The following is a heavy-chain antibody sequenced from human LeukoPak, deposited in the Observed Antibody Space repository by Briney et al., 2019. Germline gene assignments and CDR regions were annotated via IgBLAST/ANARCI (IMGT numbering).Heavy chain of an antibody. V-gene: IGHV3-30*18. Sequence: GGSLRLSCAASGFTFSSYGMPWVRQAPGKGLEWVAVISYDGSNKYYADSVKGRFTISRDNSKNTLYLQMNSLRAEDTAVYYCAKWGISGGGDYWGQGTLVTVSS. J-gene: IGHJ4*02. CDR2: ISYDGSNK. CDR1: GFTFSSYG. CDR3: AKWGISGGGDY. D-gene: IGHD3-16*01.